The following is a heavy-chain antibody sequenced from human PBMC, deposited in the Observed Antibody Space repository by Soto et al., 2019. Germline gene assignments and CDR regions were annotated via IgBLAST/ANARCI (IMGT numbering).Heavy chain of an antibody. V-gene: IGHV3-53*01. Sequence: GGSLRLSCAASGFTVSSNHMSWVRQAPGKGLEWVSVIYSGGSTYYADSVKGRFTISRDNSKNTLYLQMNSLRAEDTAVYYCARDRVESGYPEYFQHWGQGTLVTVSS. D-gene: IGHD3-22*01. J-gene: IGHJ1*01. CDR2: IYSGGST. CDR1: GFTVSSNH. CDR3: ARDRVESGYPEYFQH.